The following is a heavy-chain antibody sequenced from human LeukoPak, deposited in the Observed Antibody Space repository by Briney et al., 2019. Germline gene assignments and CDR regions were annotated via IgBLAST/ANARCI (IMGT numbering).Heavy chain of an antibody. Sequence: PSETLSLTCTVSVASTSSYYWSWIRQPPGKGLEWIGYIYSSGSTNYNPSLKSRVTISVDTSKNQFSLKLSSMTAADTAVYYCARGPTRYYFDYWGQGTLVTVSS. CDR3: ARGPTRYYFDY. J-gene: IGHJ4*02. CDR2: IYSSGST. V-gene: IGHV4-59*01. CDR1: VASTSSYY.